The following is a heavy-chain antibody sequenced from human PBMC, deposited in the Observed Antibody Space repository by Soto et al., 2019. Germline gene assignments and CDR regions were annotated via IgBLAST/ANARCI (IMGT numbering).Heavy chain of an antibody. CDR3: ARGVGSDGDAFDI. V-gene: IGHV4-30-4*01. CDR1: GYSISSGSY. J-gene: IGHJ3*02. CDR2: IYYSGST. Sequence: SETLSLTCTVSGYSISSGSYWAWIRQPPGKGLEWIGYIYYSGSTYYNPSLKSRVTISLDTSKNQFSLKLSSVTAADTAVYYCARGVGSDGDAFDIWGQGTMVTVSS. D-gene: IGHD2-21*02.